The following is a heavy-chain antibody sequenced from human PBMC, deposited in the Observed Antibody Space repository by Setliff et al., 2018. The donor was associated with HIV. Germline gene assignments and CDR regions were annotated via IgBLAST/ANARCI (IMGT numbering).Heavy chain of an antibody. CDR2: IYYTGST. Sequence: NPSETLSLTCTSSGDSIGIYYWSWLRQPPGKGLEWIGYIYYTGSTNYNPSLKSRVTISVDTSKNQFSLKLNSVTAADTALYYCARDPTTVTSRWYFDLWGRGTLVTVSS. CDR3: ARDPTTVTSRWYFDL. D-gene: IGHD4-17*01. J-gene: IGHJ2*01. CDR1: GDSIGIYY. V-gene: IGHV4-59*01.